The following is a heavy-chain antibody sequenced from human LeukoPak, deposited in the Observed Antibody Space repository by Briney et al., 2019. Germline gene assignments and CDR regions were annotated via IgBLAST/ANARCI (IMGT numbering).Heavy chain of an antibody. D-gene: IGHD3-10*01. Sequence: GGSLRLSCAASGFTFSDYYMSWIRQAPGKGLEWVSYISSSGSTIYYANSVKGRFTISRDNAKNSLYLQMNSLRSEDTAVYYCASLITMVRGVMVDYWGQGTLVTVSS. V-gene: IGHV3-11*01. CDR1: GFTFSDYY. CDR2: ISSSGSTI. J-gene: IGHJ4*02. CDR3: ASLITMVRGVMVDY.